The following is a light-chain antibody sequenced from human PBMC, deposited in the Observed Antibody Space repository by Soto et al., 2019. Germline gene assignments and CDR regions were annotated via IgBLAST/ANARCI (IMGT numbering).Light chain of an antibody. Sequence: VLTQSPDTLSLSPGDRATLSCRANQRASRQYLSWYQQRPGQPPRLLIYSVSIGADGVPDRFSGSGSGSEFTLTINSLEPEDFAVYYCQDFDSPQWTFGQGTKIE. V-gene: IGKV3-20*01. CDR1: QRASRQY. CDR3: QDFDSPQWT. CDR2: SVS. J-gene: IGKJ1*01.